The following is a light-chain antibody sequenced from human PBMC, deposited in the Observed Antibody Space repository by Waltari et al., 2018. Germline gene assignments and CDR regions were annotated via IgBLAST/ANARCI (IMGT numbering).Light chain of an antibody. J-gene: IGLJ2*01. CDR3: AAWDDSLSGRL. CDR2: SKH. CDR1: NSNIGRNY. V-gene: IGLV1-47*02. Sequence: QSVLTQPPSASGTPGQRVTLSWSGSNSNIGRNYVNWYQQRPGTSPKPRICSKHQRPAWVPDLFSGSKSGTSASLAISGLRSEDESDYYCAAWDDSLSGRLFGGGTKLTVL.